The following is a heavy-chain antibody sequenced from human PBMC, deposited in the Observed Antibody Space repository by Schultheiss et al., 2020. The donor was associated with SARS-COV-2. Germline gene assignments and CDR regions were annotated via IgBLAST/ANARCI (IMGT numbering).Heavy chain of an antibody. CDR1: GYTFTGYY. V-gene: IGHV1-2*06. J-gene: IGHJ4*02. CDR2: INPNSGGT. CDR3: ARYYDFWSGYYKAEVSPIYFDY. D-gene: IGHD3-3*01. Sequence: ASVKVSCKASGYTFTGYYMHWVRQAPGQGLEWMGRINPNSGGTNYAQKFQGRVTMTRDTSISTAYMELSRLRSDDTAVYYCARYYDFWSGYYKAEVSPIYFDYWGQGTLVTVSS.